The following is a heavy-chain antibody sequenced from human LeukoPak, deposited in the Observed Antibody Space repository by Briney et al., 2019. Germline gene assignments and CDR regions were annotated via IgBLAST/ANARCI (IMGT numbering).Heavy chain of an antibody. J-gene: IGHJ4*02. Sequence: SVKVSCKASGGTFSSYAISWVRQAPGQGLEWMGGIIPIFGAANYAQKFQGRVTITADESTSTAYMELSSLRSEDTAVYYCARDRGYSSSWFDYWGQGTLVTVSS. CDR3: ARDRGYSSSWFDY. CDR1: GGTFSSYA. V-gene: IGHV1-69*13. CDR2: IIPIFGAA. D-gene: IGHD6-13*01.